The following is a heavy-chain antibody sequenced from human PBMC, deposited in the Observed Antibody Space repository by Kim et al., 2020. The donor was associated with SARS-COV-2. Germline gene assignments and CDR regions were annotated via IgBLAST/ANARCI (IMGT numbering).Heavy chain of an antibody. CDR2: ISDGGDII. CDR1: GFSFSKFY. V-gene: IGHV3-23*01. Sequence: GGSLRLSCAASGFSFSKFYMTWVRQAPGKGLQWVATISDGGDIIHSADSVKGRFTISRDNSKNALYLQMNSLRTEDTAIYYCAYMTAFEFWGQGTPVTVSS. D-gene: IGHD2-2*02. J-gene: IGHJ4*02. CDR3: AYMTAFEF.